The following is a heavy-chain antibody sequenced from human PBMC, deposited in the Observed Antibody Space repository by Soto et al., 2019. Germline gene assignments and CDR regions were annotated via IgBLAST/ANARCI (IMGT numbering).Heavy chain of an antibody. J-gene: IGHJ5*02. CDR3: ARGERKVNWRPYFDT. CDR2: IYSTGSS. Sequence: SETPSLTCTVSGDPLSLYYWSWIRLSPGKGLEWIGYIYSTGSSNQNPSLRDRVAVSADASKNQFYLTLTSMTAADTDVYYCARGERKVNWRPYFDTWGQGIQVTVSS. D-gene: IGHD1-26*01. V-gene: IGHV4-59*01. CDR1: GDPLSLYY.